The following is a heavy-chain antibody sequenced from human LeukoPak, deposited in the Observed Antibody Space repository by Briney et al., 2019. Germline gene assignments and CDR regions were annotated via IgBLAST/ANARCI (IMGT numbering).Heavy chain of an antibody. CDR2: INPSGGST. Sequence: GSSVKVSCKASGYTFTSYYMHWVRQAPGQGLEWMGIINPSGGSTSYAQKFQGRVTMTRDMSTSTVYMELSSLRSEDTAVYYCARDPGIAAAGTWHSYYYYMDVWGKGTTVTVSS. D-gene: IGHD6-13*01. CDR3: ARDPGIAAAGTWHSYYYYMDV. CDR1: GYTFTSYY. J-gene: IGHJ6*03. V-gene: IGHV1-46*01.